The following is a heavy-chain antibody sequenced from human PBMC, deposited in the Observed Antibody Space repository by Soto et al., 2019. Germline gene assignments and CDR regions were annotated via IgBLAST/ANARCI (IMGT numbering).Heavy chain of an antibody. D-gene: IGHD6-19*01. V-gene: IGHV4-39*01. CDR3: ARHMDSSGWYDY. Sequence: SETLSLTCTVSGGSISSSSYYWGWIRQPPGKGLEWIGSIYYSGSTYYNPSLKSRVTISVDTSKNQFSLKLSSVTAADTAVYYCARHMDSSGWYDYWGQGTLVTVSS. CDR2: IYYSGST. CDR1: GGSISSSSYY. J-gene: IGHJ4*02.